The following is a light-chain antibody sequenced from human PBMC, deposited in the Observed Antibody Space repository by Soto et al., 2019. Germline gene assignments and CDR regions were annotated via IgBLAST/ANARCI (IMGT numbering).Light chain of an antibody. J-gene: IGKJ3*01. CDR2: TAS. CDR3: QQTYKTPFT. CDR1: QSISIY. Sequence: DIQMTQSPSSLSTSVGDRVTISCRASQSISIYLNWYQQKPGTAPQLLIYTASKLQSGVTSRFSGSGSGTDFTLTISSLQPEDFATYYCQQTYKTPFTFGPGTNVDSK. V-gene: IGKV1-39*01.